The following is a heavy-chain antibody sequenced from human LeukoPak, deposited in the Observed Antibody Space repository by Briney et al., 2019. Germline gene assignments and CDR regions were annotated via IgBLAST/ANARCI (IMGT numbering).Heavy chain of an antibody. J-gene: IGHJ4*02. D-gene: IGHD2-2*02. CDR3: ARTPATAICDFDY. Sequence: PGGSLRLSCAASGFTFSSYAMHWVRQAPGKGLEGVAVISYDGSNKYYADSVKGRFTISRDNSKNTLYLQMTSLRAEDTAVYYCARTPATAICDFDYWGQGTLVTVSS. CDR1: GFTFSSYA. V-gene: IGHV3-30*04. CDR2: ISYDGSNK.